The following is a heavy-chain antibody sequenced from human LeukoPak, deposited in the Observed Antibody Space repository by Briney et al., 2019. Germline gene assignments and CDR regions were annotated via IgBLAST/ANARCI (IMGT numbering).Heavy chain of an antibody. CDR3: VRTYYDFWSGYYRAFDI. D-gene: IGHD3-3*01. V-gene: IGHV4-30-4*08. J-gene: IGHJ3*02. CDR2: IYYSGST. Sequence: MPSETLSLTCTVSGGSISSGDYYWSWIRQPPGKGLEWIGYIYYSGSTYYNPSLKSRVTISVDTSKNQFSLKLSSVTAADTAVYYCVRTYYDFWSGYYRAFDIWGQGTMVTVSS. CDR1: GGSISSGDYY.